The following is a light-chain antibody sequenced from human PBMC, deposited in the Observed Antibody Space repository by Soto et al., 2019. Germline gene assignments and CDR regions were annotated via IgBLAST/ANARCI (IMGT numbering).Light chain of an antibody. CDR1: QGISNY. CDR2: AAS. J-gene: IGKJ1*01. CDR3: QKYDSAPWT. Sequence: DIPMTQSPSSLSASVRDRVTITCRASQGISNYLAWYQQKPGKVPKLLIYAASTLQSGVPSRFSGSGSGTDFTLTISTLQPEDFATYYCQKYDSAPWTFGQGPKVEIK. V-gene: IGKV1-27*01.